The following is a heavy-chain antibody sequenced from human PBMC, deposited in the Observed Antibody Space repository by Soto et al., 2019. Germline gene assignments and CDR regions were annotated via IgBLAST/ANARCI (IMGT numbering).Heavy chain of an antibody. Sequence: EVQLVESGGGLVQPGRSLRLSCAASGFTFDDYAMNWVRQAPGKGLEWVSSISWNSGNIVYADSVKGRFTISRDNAKNFLYLQMNGLRAEDTAFYYCAKGHTTAVFSYFDLWGRCILVTVSS. J-gene: IGHJ2*01. V-gene: IGHV3-9*01. CDR3: AKGHTTAVFSYFDL. CDR1: GFTFDDYA. CDR2: ISWNSGNI. D-gene: IGHD1-1*01.